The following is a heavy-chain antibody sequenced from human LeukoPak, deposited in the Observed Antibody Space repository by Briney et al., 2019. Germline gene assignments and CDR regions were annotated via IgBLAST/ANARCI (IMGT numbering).Heavy chain of an antibody. D-gene: IGHD3-22*01. J-gene: IGHJ3*01. CDR3: AGGVGMIVHHDDFDL. CDR2: IYYSGST. CDR1: GVSISSSSYY. Sequence: SETLSLTCTVSGVSISSSSYYWGWLRQPPGKGLEWIGSIYYSGSTYYNPSLKSRVTITVDTSKHQFSLKLSSVTAADTAVYSCAGGVGMIVHHDDFDLWGQGKMVTVSS. V-gene: IGHV4-39*07.